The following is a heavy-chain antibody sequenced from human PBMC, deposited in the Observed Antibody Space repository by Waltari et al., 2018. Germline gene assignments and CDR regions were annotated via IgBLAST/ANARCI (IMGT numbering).Heavy chain of an antibody. CDR1: GGAISRGRFS. CDR3: AREVVPAALGFGDFDY. Sequence: QVQLQESGPGLVKPSQTLSLPCTLPGGAISRGRFSRHWIREPDGKGREGVGRIYKNGDTTYNPSLKSRVTLSLDTSKNQFSLELTSMTAADTATYYCAREVVPAALGFGDFDYWGQETLVTVSS. V-gene: IGHV4-61*02. CDR2: IYKNGDT. J-gene: IGHJ4*02. D-gene: IGHD2-2*01.